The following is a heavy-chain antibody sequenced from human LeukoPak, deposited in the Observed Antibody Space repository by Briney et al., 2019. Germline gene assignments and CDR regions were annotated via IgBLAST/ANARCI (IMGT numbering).Heavy chain of an antibody. CDR3: ARDIVGPTHDY. CDR2: MYYSGST. D-gene: IGHD1-26*01. Sequence: PSETLSLTCTVSGGSISTYYWSWIRQPPGKGLEWIGYMYYSGSTNYNPSLKSRVTISIDTSKNQFSLKLTSVTAADTAVYYCARDIVGPTHDYWGQGTLVTVSS. CDR1: GGSISTYY. J-gene: IGHJ4*02. V-gene: IGHV4-59*01.